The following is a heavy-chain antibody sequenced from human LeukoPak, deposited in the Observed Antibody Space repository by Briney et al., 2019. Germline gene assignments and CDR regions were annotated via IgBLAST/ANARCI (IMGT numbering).Heavy chain of an antibody. D-gene: IGHD6-13*01. CDR3: ASSGSFRQQLVK. CDR2: SYYSGST. V-gene: IGHV4-59*01. CDR1: GGSINSYY. J-gene: IGHJ4*02. Sequence: PSETLSLTCTVSGGSINSYYWSWIRQPPGKGLERIGYSYYSGSTNYNPSLKSRVTISVDTSKNQFSLKLSSVTAADTAVYYCASSGSFRQQLVKWGQGTLVTVSS.